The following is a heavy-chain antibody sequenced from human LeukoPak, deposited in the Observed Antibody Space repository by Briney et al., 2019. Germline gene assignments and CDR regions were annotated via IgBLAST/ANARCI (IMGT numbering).Heavy chain of an antibody. D-gene: IGHD4-17*01. CDR1: GFTFSNYS. CDR2: ISSSSSYI. V-gene: IGHV3-21*01. CDR3: ARVTQDYGDYGDVGY. J-gene: IGHJ4*02. Sequence: GVSLRLSCAASGFTFSNYSMNWVRQAPGKGLEWVSSISSSSSYIYYADSVKGRFTISRDNAKNSLYLQMNSLRAEDTAVYYCARVTQDYGDYGDVGYWGQGTLVTVSS.